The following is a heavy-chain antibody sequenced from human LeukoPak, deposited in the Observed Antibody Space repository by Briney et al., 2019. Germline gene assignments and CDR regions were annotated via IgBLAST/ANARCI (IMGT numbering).Heavy chain of an antibody. Sequence: ASVKVSCKASGGTFSSYAISWVRQAPGQGLEWMGGIIPIFGTANYAQKFQGRVTITADESTSTAYMELSSLRSEDTAVYYCARSPTNDSSGYYSLGSENWFDPWGQGTLVTVSS. CDR2: IIPIFGTA. V-gene: IGHV1-69*13. CDR1: GGTFSSYA. J-gene: IGHJ5*02. CDR3: ARSPTNDSSGYYSLGSENWFDP. D-gene: IGHD3-22*01.